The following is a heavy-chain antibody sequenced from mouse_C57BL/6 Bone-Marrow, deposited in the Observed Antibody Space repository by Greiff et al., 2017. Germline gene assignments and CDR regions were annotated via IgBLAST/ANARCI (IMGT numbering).Heavy chain of an antibody. D-gene: IGHD1-1*01. Sequence: VQLKESGPVLVKPGASVKMSCKASGYTFTDYYMNWVKQSHGKSLEWIGVINPYNGGTSYNQKFKGKATLTVDKSSSTAYMELNSLTSEDSAVYYCARFITTVVAPVDYWGQGTSVTVSS. J-gene: IGHJ4*01. CDR3: ARFITTVVAPVDY. V-gene: IGHV1-19*01. CDR1: GYTFTDYY. CDR2: INPYNGGT.